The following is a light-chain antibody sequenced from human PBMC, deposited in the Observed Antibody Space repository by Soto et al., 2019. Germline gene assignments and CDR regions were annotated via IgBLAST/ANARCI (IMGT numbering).Light chain of an antibody. CDR2: SDN. CDR1: SSNIGSNT. Sequence: QSVVTQPPSVSGTPGQRVTISCSGSSSNIGSNTVNWYQQLPGTAPKLLIYSDNQRPSGVPDRFSGSKSGTSASLAISGLRSEDEADYYCAAWDDSLSGLYVFGTGTKVTVL. CDR3: AAWDDSLSGLYV. J-gene: IGLJ1*01. V-gene: IGLV1-44*01.